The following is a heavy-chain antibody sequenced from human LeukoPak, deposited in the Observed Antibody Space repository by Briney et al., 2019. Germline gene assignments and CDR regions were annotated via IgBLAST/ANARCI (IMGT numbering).Heavy chain of an antibody. V-gene: IGHV3-21*01. J-gene: IGHJ4*02. D-gene: IGHD6-13*01. CDR1: GSTFGSYS. CDR2: ISTSSDYI. Sequence: GGSLRLSCAASGSTFGSYSMNWVRQAPGKGLEWVSSISTSSDYIYYADSVKGRFTISRDNAKNSLYLQMNSLRVEDTAVYYCVRDSSWFDNWGQGTLVTVSS. CDR3: VRDSSWFDN.